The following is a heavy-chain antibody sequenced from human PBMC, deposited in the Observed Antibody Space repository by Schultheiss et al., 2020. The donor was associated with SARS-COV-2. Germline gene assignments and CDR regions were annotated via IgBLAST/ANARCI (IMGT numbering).Heavy chain of an antibody. J-gene: IGHJ4*02. V-gene: IGHV3-23*01. CDR3: ARVHRSSWDLYFDY. CDR2: ISDSGGST. D-gene: IGHD6-13*01. Sequence: GESLKISCAASGFTFSRSVMSWVRQAPGKGLEWVSAISDSGGSTYYADSVKGRFTISRDNSKNTLYLQMNSLRAEDTAVYYCARVHRSSWDLYFDYWGQGTLVTVSS. CDR1: GFTFSRSV.